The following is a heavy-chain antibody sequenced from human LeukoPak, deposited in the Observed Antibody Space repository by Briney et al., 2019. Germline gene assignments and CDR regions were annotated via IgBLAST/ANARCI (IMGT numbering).Heavy chain of an antibody. CDR3: ARGSPDYYGSGSPQGIDI. CDR2: IYHSGST. Sequence: PSETLSLTCAVSGGSISSGGYSWSWIRQPPGKGLEWIGYIYHSGSTYYNPSLKSRVTISVDRSKNQFSLKLSSVTAADTAVYYCARGSPDYYGSGSPQGIDIWGQGTMVTVSS. D-gene: IGHD3-10*01. J-gene: IGHJ3*02. V-gene: IGHV4-30-2*01. CDR1: GGSISSGGYS.